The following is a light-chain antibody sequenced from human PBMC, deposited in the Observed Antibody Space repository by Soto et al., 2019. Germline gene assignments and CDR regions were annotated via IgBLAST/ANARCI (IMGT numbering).Light chain of an antibody. Sequence: EIVMTQSPATLSVSPGERATLSCRASQSVSSNLAWYQQKPGQAPRLLIYGASTRATGIPARFSGSGSGTEFTLTISSLQSEDFSVYYCQQYNNCPITFGQGTRLE. CDR2: GAS. V-gene: IGKV3-15*01. CDR3: QQYNNCPIT. CDR1: QSVSSN. J-gene: IGKJ5*01.